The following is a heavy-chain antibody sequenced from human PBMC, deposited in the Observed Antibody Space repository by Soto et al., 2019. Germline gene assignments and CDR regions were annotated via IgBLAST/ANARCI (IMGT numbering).Heavy chain of an antibody. J-gene: IGHJ6*04. V-gene: IGHV4-34*01. Sequence: QVQLQQGGAGLLKPSETLSLTGAVYGGSFSGYYCSWLRQPPGKGPEWIGEINHSGTTKYNPSLESRVTISVDTSKNQFSLNLNSVSAADSAVYYCARTGGMDVWSEGATVTVSS. CDR3: ARTGGMDV. CDR2: INHSGTT. CDR1: GGSFSGYY.